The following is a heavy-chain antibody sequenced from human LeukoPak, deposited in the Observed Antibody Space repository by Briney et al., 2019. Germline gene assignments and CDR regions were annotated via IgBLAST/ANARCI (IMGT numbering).Heavy chain of an antibody. J-gene: IGHJ3*02. D-gene: IGHD3-22*01. V-gene: IGHV3-21*01. CDR1: GFTFSSYS. CDR3: ARDQSDYYDSSGHDAFDI. Sequence: GGSLRLSCAASGFTFSSYSMNWVRQAPGKGLEWVSSISSSSSYIYYADSVKGRFTISRDNAKKSLYLQMNSLRAEDTAVYYCARDQSDYYDSSGHDAFDIWGQGTMVTVSS. CDR2: ISSSSSYI.